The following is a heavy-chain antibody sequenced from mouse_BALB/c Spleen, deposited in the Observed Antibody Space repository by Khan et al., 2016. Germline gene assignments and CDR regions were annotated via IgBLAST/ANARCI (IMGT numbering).Heavy chain of an antibody. V-gene: IGHV9-3*02. CDR1: GYTFTNYG. Sequence: QIQLVQSGPELKKPGETVKISCKASGYTFTNYGMNWVKQAPGKGLKWMGWINTNTGEPTHAEELKGRLAFSLATSASTAYLQINNLKNEDTATYFCARYYGSSYYAMDYWGQGTSVTVSS. CDR2: INTNTGEP. J-gene: IGHJ4*01. D-gene: IGHD1-1*01. CDR3: ARYYGSSYYAMDY.